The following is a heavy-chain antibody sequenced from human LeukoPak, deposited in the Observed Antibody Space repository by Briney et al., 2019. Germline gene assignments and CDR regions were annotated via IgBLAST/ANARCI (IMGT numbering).Heavy chain of an antibody. CDR1: GFTFSSYS. J-gene: IGHJ4*02. Sequence: PGGSLRLSCAASGFTFSSYSMNWVRQAPGKGLEWVSYISSSSSTIYYADSVKGRFTISRENAKNSLYLQMNSLRAEDTAVYYCARENFPAYFDYWGQGTLVTVSS. V-gene: IGHV3-48*01. CDR2: ISSSSSTI. CDR3: ARENFPAYFDY.